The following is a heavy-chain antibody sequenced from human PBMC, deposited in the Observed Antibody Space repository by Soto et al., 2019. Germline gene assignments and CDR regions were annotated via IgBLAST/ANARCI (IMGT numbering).Heavy chain of an antibody. V-gene: IGHV3-53*01. CDR2: IYSGGST. Sequence: GGSLRLSCAASGFTVSSNYMSWVRQAPGKGLEWVSVIYSGGSTYYADSVKGRFTISRDNSKNTLYLQMNSLRAEDTAVYYCARDRRTTTITTFAGFDYWGQGTLVTVSS. CDR3: ARDRRTTTITTFAGFDY. J-gene: IGHJ4*02. CDR1: GFTVSSNY. D-gene: IGHD4-4*01.